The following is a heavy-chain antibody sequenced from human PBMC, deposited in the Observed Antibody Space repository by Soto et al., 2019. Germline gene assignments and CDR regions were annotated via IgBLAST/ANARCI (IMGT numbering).Heavy chain of an antibody. D-gene: IGHD6-19*01. CDR3: AKGFSSGWYVDS. J-gene: IGHJ4*02. CDR1: GGSVSSDAYY. Sequence: SETLSLTCSVSGGSVSSDAYYWSWIRQPPGKTLEWIGFILSGGGTSTNPSLRSRLSISVDTSRNQFSLRLTSVTASDTGVSFCAKGFSSGWYVDSWGRGTLVTVSS. CDR2: ILSGGGT. V-gene: IGHV4-61*08.